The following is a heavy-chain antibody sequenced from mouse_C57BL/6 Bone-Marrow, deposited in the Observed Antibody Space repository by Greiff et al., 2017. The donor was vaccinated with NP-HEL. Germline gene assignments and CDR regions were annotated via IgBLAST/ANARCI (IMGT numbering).Heavy chain of an antibody. CDR1: GFTFSDYY. Sequence: EVMLVESGGGLVQPGGSLKLSCAASGFTFSDYYMYWVRQTPEQRLEWVAYISNGGGSTYYPDTVKGRFTISRDNAKNTLYLQMSRLKSEDTAMYYCAKGGSSPYYYAMDYWGQGTSVTVSS. D-gene: IGHD1-1*01. CDR2: ISNGGGST. J-gene: IGHJ4*01. CDR3: AKGGSSPYYYAMDY. V-gene: IGHV5-12*01.